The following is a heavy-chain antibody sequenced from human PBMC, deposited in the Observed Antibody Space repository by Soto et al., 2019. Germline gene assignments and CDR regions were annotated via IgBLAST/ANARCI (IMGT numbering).Heavy chain of an antibody. D-gene: IGHD1-26*01. CDR2: IGPETGAT. V-gene: IGHV1-2*02. J-gene: IGHJ4*02. CDR3: GRGRSGQIVVFY. CDR1: GYTFTGHY. Sequence: ASVKVSCKASGYTFTGHYIHWVRQAPEQGPEWMGEIGPETGATRYAQKFQGRVTMTRDMSITTGYMELNNLSPDDTAVYYCGRGRSGQIVVFYWGQGTPVTVSS.